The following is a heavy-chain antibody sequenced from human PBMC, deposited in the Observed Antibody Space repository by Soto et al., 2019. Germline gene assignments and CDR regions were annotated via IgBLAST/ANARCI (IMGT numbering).Heavy chain of an antibody. J-gene: IGHJ4*02. CDR1: GYTCTRYG. D-gene: IGHD3-22*01. CDR3: ARRQPYNSGDYSDY. V-gene: IGHV1-18*01. Sequence: QVQRVQSGADVMKPGSSVQVSCKACGYTCTRYGISWVRQARGQGLEWMGWVSAYNGKTDYAQELQSRVTMKNDTSTSTSYLERRSLRSDETAAYYGARRQPYNSGDYSDYVGQGTLVTVSS. CDR2: VSAYNGKT.